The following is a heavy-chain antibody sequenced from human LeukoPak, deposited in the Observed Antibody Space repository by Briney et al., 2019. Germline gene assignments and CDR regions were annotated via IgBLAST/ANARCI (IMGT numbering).Heavy chain of an antibody. CDR2: IRSKAYGGTT. J-gene: IGHJ6*03. D-gene: IGHD6-13*01. V-gene: IGHV3-49*04. CDR3: TRDRKQQLVYYYYMDV. Sequence: GRSLRLSCTASGFTFGDYAMSWVRQAPGKGLEWVGFIRSKAYGGTTEYAASVEGRFTISRDDSKSIAYLQMNSLKTEDTAVYYCTRDRKQQLVYYYYMDVWGKGTTVTISS. CDR1: GFTFGDYA.